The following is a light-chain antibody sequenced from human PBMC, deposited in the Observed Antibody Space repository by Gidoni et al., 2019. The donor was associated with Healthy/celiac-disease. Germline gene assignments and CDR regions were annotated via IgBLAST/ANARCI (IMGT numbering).Light chain of an antibody. Sequence: AIRITQSPSSLSASTGDRVTITCRASQGISSYLAWYQQKPGKAPKLLIYAASNLQSGVPSRFSVSGSGTDFTLTISCLQSEDFATYYCQQYYSYPYTFGHGTKLEIK. CDR2: AAS. J-gene: IGKJ2*01. CDR1: QGISSY. CDR3: QQYYSYPYT. V-gene: IGKV1-8*01.